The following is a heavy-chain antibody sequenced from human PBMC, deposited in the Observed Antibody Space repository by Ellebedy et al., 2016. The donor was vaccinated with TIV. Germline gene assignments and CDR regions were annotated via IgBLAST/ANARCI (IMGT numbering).Heavy chain of an antibody. CDR2: INPSGGST. CDR1: GYTFTRYY. D-gene: IGHD4-11*01. V-gene: IGHV1-2*02. J-gene: IGHJ4*02. Sequence: ASVKVSCKASGYTFTRYYMHWVRQAPGQGLEWMGIINPSGGSTNYAQKFPGRVTMTRDTSISTAYMELSRLRSDDTAVYYCARSASPHSPDFDYWGQGTLVTVSA. CDR3: ARSASPHSPDFDY.